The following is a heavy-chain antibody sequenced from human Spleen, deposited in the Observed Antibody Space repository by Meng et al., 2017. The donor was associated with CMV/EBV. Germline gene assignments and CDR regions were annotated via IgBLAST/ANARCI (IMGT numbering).Heavy chain of an antibody. J-gene: IGHJ4*02. CDR1: GGSFSGYY. D-gene: IGHD1-14*01. CDR2: INHSGST. Sequence: GSLRLSCAVYGGSFSGYYWSWIRQPPGKGLEWIGEINHSGSTYYNPSLKSRVTISVDTSKNQFSLKLSSVTAADTAVYYCARWNHENYFDYWGQGTLVTVSS. CDR3: ARWNHENYFDY. V-gene: IGHV4-34*01.